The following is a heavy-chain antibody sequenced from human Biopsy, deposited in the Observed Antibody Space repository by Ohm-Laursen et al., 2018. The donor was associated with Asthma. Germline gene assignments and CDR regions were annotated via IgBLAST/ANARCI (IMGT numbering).Heavy chain of an antibody. D-gene: IGHD6-13*01. J-gene: IGHJ6*02. Sequence: SETLSLTCSLSSGSGGYMRSGNYYWGWIRQPPGKGLEWIGSIYYSGTTYYKPSLESRVTVSADTSKNQFSPKLTSVTAADTAVYYCVRGSSSWHHGPFHYYYGLDVWGQGTTATVSS. CDR2: IYYSGTT. CDR1: SGSGGYMRSGNYY. CDR3: VRGSSSWHHGPFHYYYGLDV. V-gene: IGHV4-39*01.